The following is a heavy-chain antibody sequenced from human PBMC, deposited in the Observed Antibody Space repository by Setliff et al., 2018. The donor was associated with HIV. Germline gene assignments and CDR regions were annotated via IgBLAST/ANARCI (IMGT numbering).Heavy chain of an antibody. CDR2: IYPGDMNI. CDR3: AKAGRGIYYTGGYYYDGFDV. J-gene: IGHJ3*01. V-gene: IGHV5-51*01. Sequence: GESLKISCKTSGYRSTNYWIGWVRQMPGKGLEWMGIIYPGDMNIKYSPSFQGQVTISADRSTNTAYLEWSSLKASDTAMYYCAKAGRGIYYTGGYYYDGFDVWGQGTMVTVSS. D-gene: IGHD3-22*01. CDR1: GYRSTNYW.